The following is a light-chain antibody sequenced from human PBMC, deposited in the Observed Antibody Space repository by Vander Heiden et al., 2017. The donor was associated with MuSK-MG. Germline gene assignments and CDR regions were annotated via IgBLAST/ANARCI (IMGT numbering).Light chain of an antibody. J-gene: IGKJ4*01. V-gene: IGKV1-17*01. CDR3: RQHNTYPLT. CDR2: GAS. Sequence: DNNMSPSPSSLSASGEDSVLITCRASQGMRIDLGWYQQKPGKAPKRLIYGASTLQGGVPSRFSGIGSGTEFTLTISSLQPGDFATYYCRQHNTYPLTFGGGTEVEIK. CDR1: QGMRID.